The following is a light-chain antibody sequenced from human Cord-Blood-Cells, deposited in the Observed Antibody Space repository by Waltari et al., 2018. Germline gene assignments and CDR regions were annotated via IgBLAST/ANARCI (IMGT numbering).Light chain of an antibody. CDR3: QSADSSSTYVV. J-gene: IGLJ2*01. CDR1: ALPKPY. Sequence: YELTQPPSVSVSPGQTARITCSGDALPKPYAYWYQQKPGQAPVLAIYKDSERPSGSPGRFSVASSVTTVTLTNSGGHAEDEANYYCQSADSSSTYVVFGGETKLTVL. V-gene: IGLV3-25*02. CDR2: KDS.